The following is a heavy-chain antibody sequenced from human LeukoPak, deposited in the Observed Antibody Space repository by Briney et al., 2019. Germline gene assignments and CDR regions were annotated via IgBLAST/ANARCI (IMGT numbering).Heavy chain of an antibody. Sequence: SETLSLTCTVSGGSISSYYWSWIRQPPGKGLEWIGYIYYSGSTNYNPSLKSRVTISVDTSKNQFSLKLSSVTAADTAVYYCARTGYYEYVWGSYRYIIDYWGQGTLVTVYS. J-gene: IGHJ4*02. CDR1: GGSISSYY. V-gene: IGHV4-59*12. D-gene: IGHD3-16*02. CDR2: IYYSGST. CDR3: ARTGYYEYVWGSYRYIIDY.